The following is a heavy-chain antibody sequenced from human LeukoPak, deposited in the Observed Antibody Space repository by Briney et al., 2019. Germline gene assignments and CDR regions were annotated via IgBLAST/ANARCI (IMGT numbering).Heavy chain of an antibody. Sequence: GGSLRLSCAASGFTVGNDYLSWVRQAPGKGLEWVSHIYSGGSTFYADSVKDRFTISRDNPKNTLYLQMNSLRADDTAVHYCAKDFATTGRYPHGSASTWGQGTLVTVSS. CDR2: IYSGGST. CDR1: GFTVGNDY. J-gene: IGHJ4*02. CDR3: AKDFATTGRYPHGSAST. D-gene: IGHD3-10*01. V-gene: IGHV3-66*01.